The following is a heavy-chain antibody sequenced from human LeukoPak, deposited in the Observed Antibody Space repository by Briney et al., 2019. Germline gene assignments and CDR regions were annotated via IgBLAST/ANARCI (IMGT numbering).Heavy chain of an antibody. V-gene: IGHV3-53*01. CDR3: ARGTAVRPDYYYYYMDV. J-gene: IGHJ6*03. CDR1: GFTVSSNY. Sequence: GGSLRLSCAASGFTVSSNYMSWVRQAPGKGLEWVSVIYSGGSTYYADSVKGRFTISRDNSKNTLYLQMNSLRAEDTAVYYCARGTAVRPDYYYYYMDVWGKGTTVTVSS. CDR2: IYSGGST. D-gene: IGHD2-2*01.